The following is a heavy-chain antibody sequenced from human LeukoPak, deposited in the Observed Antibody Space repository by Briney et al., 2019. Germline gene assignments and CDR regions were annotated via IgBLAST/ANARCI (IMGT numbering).Heavy chain of an antibody. CDR1: GGSISSGDYY. J-gene: IGHJ5*02. D-gene: IGHD2-2*01. V-gene: IGHV4-30-4*01. Sequence: SETLSLTCTVSGGSISSGDYYWSWIRQPPGKGLEWIVYIYYSGSTYYNPSLKSRVTISVDTSKNQFSLKLSSVTAADTAVYYCARDRGPGYCSSTSCGDCWFDPWGQGTLVTVSS. CDR2: IYYSGST. CDR3: ARDRGPGYCSSTSCGDCWFDP.